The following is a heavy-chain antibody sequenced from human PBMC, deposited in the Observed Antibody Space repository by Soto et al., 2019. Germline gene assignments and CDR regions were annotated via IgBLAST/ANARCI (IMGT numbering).Heavy chain of an antibody. V-gene: IGHV4-59*12. CDR2: IYDTGISGYTPST. D-gene: IGHD3-10*01. CDR1: GGSITSSY. J-gene: IGHJ6*02. Sequence: SETLSLTCTVSGGSITSSYWSWIRRPPGKGLEWIAYIYDTGISGYTPSTSYNPSLKSRVTMSVDTSKNQFSLKLSSVTAADTAVYYCVRDSLGALGDYYYGMDVWGQGTTVTVSS. CDR3: VRDSLGALGDYYYGMDV.